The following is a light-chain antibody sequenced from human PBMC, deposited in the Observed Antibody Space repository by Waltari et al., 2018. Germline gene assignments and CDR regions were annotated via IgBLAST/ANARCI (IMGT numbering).Light chain of an antibody. CDR3: QSYDTNLVV. V-gene: IGLV1-40*01. CDR1: SSNIGAVYD. Sequence: QSVLAQPPSVSGAPGQRVTISCTGRSSNIGAVYDVHWYQQLPGTAPKLLIYGNNNRPSGVPDRFSGSKSGTSASLAITGLQAEDEASYYCQSYDTNLVVFGGGTKLTVL. CDR2: GNN. J-gene: IGLJ2*01.